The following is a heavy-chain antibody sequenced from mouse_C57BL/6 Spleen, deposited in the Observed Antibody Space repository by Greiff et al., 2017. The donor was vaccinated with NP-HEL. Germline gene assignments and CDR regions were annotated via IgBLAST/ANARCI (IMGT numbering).Heavy chain of an antibody. CDR3: AREFITTGRYFDV. J-gene: IGHJ1*03. D-gene: IGHD1-1*01. Sequence: EVKVVESGGGLVKPGGSLKLSCAASGFTFSSYTMSWVRQTPEKRLEWVATISGGGGNTYYPDSVKGRFTISRDNAKNTLYLQMSSLRSEDTALYYCAREFITTGRYFDVWGTGTTVTVSS. CDR2: ISGGGGNT. CDR1: GFTFSSYT. V-gene: IGHV5-9*01.